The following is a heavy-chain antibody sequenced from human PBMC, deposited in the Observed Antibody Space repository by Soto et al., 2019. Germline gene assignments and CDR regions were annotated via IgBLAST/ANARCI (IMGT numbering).Heavy chain of an antibody. Sequence: QVHLVESGGGVVQPGRSLTLSCTASGITFSSFAVHWVRQSPGMGLAWVAAISYDGTTKFYADSVKGRFIISRDNSKNTMDLQMTNLTGEDTAVYYCARDPCAVCVNWYFDHWGHGTLVTVSS. CDR1: GITFSSFA. J-gene: IGHJ2*01. CDR2: ISYDGTTK. CDR3: ARDPCAVCVNWYFDH. V-gene: IGHV3-30-3*01.